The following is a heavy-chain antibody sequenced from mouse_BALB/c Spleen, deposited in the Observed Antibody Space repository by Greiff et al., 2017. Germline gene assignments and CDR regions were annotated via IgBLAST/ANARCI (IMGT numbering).Heavy chain of an antibody. Sequence: EVQRVESGGGLVKPGGSLKLSCAASGFTFSDYYMYWVRQTPEKRLEWVATISDGGSYTYYPDSVKGRFTISRDNAKNNLYLQMSSLKSEDTAMYYCAREGAYRYFDYWGQGTTLTVSS. CDR1: GFTFSDYY. V-gene: IGHV5-4*02. D-gene: IGHD2-14*01. CDR2: ISDGGSYT. CDR3: AREGAYRYFDY. J-gene: IGHJ2*01.